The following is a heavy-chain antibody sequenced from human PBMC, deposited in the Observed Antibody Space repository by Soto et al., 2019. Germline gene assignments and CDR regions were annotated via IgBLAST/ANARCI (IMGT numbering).Heavy chain of an antibody. CDR3: ATSPTNYGSGSYYN. Sequence: QVQLVESGGGVVQPGRSLRLSCAASGFTFSSYGMHWVRQAPGKGLEWVAVIWYDGSNKYYADSVKGRFTISRDNSKNPLYLQMNSLRAEDTAVYYCATSPTNYGSGSYYNWGQGTLVTVSS. J-gene: IGHJ4*02. D-gene: IGHD3-10*01. CDR1: GFTFSSYG. CDR2: IWYDGSNK. V-gene: IGHV3-33*01.